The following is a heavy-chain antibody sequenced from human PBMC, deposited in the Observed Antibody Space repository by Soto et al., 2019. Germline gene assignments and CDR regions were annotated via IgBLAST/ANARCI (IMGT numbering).Heavy chain of an antibody. V-gene: IGHV1-18*01. Sequence: ASVKVSCKASGYTFTSYGISWVRQAPGQGLEWMGWISAYNGNTNYAQKLQGRVTMTTDTSTSTAYMELRSLRSDDTAVYYCAREPVLGSGWYGEEGYWGQGTLVTVSS. CDR2: ISAYNGNT. D-gene: IGHD6-19*01. CDR3: AREPVLGSGWYGEEGY. J-gene: IGHJ4*02. CDR1: GYTFTSYG.